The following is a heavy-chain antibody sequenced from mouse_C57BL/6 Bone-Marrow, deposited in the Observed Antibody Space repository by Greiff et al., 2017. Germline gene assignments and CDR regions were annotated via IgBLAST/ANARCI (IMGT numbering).Heavy chain of an antibody. Sequence: QVQLQQPGAELVKPGASVKLSRKASGYTFTSYWMHWVKQRPGQGLEWIGMIHPNSGSTNYNEKFKSKATLTVDKSSSTAYMQLSSLTSEDSAVYYCARAVPLVFDVWGTGTTVTVSS. CDR1: GYTFTSYW. D-gene: IGHD1-1*01. CDR3: ARAVPLVFDV. CDR2: IHPNSGST. J-gene: IGHJ1*03. V-gene: IGHV1-64*01.